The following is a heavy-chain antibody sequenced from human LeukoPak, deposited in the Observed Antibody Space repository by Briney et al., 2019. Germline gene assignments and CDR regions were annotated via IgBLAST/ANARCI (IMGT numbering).Heavy chain of an antibody. D-gene: IGHD5-12*01. J-gene: IGHJ3*02. CDR1: GYTFTGYY. CDR2: INPNSGGT. V-gene: IGHV1-2*02. Sequence: ASVKVSCKASGYTFTGYYMHWVRQAPGQGLEWMGWINPNSGGTNYAQKFQGRVTMTRDTSISTAYMELSRLRSDDTAVYYCARAGWIVATAFGAFDIWGQGTMVTVSS. CDR3: ARAGWIVATAFGAFDI.